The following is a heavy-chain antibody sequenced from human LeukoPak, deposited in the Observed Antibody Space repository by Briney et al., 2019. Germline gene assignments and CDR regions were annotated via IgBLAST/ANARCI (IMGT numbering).Heavy chain of an antibody. CDR1: GFTFSSYN. Sequence: GGSLRLSCAASGFTFSSYNMNWVRQAPGKGLEWVSYISSSSSTIYYADSVKGRFTISRDNAKNSLYLQMDSLRDEDTAVYYCAREYSSSSGSVSDYWGQGTLVTVSS. D-gene: IGHD6-6*01. CDR3: AREYSSSSGSVSDY. CDR2: ISSSSSTI. J-gene: IGHJ4*02. V-gene: IGHV3-48*02.